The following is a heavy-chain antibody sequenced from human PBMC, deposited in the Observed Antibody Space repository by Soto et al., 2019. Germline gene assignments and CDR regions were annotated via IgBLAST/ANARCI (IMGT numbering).Heavy chain of an antibody. CDR1: GFTFSTYA. CDR3: AKDPRGPDH. CDR2: ISNNGDNT. J-gene: IGHJ4*02. Sequence: GSLRLSCAASGFTFSTYAMSWVRQAPGKGLEWVSGISNNGDNTYYADSMKGRFTISRDNSKNTLYLQMNSLRAEDTAVYYCAKDPRGPDHWGQGTLVTVSS. V-gene: IGHV3-23*01. D-gene: IGHD3-10*01.